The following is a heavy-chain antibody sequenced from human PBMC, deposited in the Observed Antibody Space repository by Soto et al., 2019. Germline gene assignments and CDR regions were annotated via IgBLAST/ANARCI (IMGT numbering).Heavy chain of an antibody. CDR1: GFTFSDSY. V-gene: IGHV3-11*06. D-gene: IGHD6-13*01. CDR2: ISSSSSYT. CDR3: ARTIAAAVPGFDP. Sequence: GGSLRLSCAVSGFTFSDSYMSWIRQAPGKGLEWVSYISSSSSYTKYADSVKGRFTISRDNAKNSLYLEMNSLRAEDTAVYYCARTIAAAVPGFDPWGQGTLVTVSS. J-gene: IGHJ5*02.